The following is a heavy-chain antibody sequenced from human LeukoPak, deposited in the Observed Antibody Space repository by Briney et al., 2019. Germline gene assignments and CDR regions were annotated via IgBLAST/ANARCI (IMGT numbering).Heavy chain of an antibody. CDR2: ISSGGGII. CDR3: AKDKEDTVTTRYFDL. Sequence: HPGGSLRLSCAASGFAFSTYSMNWVRQAPGKGLEWVSSISSGGGIIYYADSVKGRFTISRDNAKNSLFLQMNSLRAEDTALYYCAKDKEDTVTTRYFDLWGRGTLVTVSS. D-gene: IGHD4-17*01. J-gene: IGHJ2*01. CDR1: GFAFSTYS. V-gene: IGHV3-48*01.